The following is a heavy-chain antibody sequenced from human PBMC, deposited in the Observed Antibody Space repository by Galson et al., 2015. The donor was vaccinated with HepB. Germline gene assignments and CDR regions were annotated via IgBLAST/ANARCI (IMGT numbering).Heavy chain of an antibody. V-gene: IGHV3-48*02. CDR1: GFTFSTYS. J-gene: IGHJ4*02. CDR2: ISGSSGSI. Sequence: SLRLSCAASGFTFSTYSMNWVRQAPGKGLEWISYISGSSGSIYYADSVKGRFTISRDNAKNSLHLQMNSLRDEDTAVYYCARDPGPYDFWTGFGNYFDYWGQGTLVTVSS. D-gene: IGHD3-3*01. CDR3: ARDPGPYDFWTGFGNYFDY.